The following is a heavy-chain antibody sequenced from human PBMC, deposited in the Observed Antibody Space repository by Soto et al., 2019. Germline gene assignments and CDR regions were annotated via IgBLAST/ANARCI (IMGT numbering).Heavy chain of an antibody. V-gene: IGHV2-5*02. Sequence: QITLKESGPTLVKPTQTLTLTCTFSGFSLSTSGVGVGWIRQPPGKALEWLALIYWDDDKRYSPSLKSRLTITKATSKNQVVLTMTNMAPVDTATYYCAHTLGYCSGGSCYTLRTYYFDYWGQGTLVTVSS. J-gene: IGHJ4*01. CDR1: GFSLSTSGVG. CDR2: IYWDDDK. D-gene: IGHD2-15*01. CDR3: AHTLGYCSGGSCYTLRTYYFDY.